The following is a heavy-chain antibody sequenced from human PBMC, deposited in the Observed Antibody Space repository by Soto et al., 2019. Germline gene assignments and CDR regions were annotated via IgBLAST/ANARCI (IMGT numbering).Heavy chain of an antibody. CDR1: GFTFSSYA. CDR3: AKEATFWSEGSFDF. D-gene: IGHD1-26*01. CDR2: ISSGGST. Sequence: EVQLLESGGGLVQPGGSLRLSCAASGFTFSSYAMNWVRQTPGKGLEWVSTISSGGSTYYADSVKGRFTISRDNSKNTLYLQMNSLRAEDTAVYYCAKEATFWSEGSFDFWGQGTLVTVSS. J-gene: IGHJ4*02. V-gene: IGHV3-23*01.